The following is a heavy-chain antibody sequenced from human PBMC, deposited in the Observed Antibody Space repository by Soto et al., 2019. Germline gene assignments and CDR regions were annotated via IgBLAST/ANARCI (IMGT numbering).Heavy chain of an antibody. J-gene: IGHJ4*02. Sequence: EVQRVESGGGLVKPGGSLRLSCAASGFIFSSYTMNWVRQAPGQGLEWVSSISPSSTYIYYADSLKGRFTISRDNAYNSLYLQMNSLRADDTAVYYCARGWLRYPWMYWGQGTLVTVYS. D-gene: IGHD5-12*01. CDR1: GFIFSSYT. CDR3: ARGWLRYPWMY. CDR2: ISPSSTYI. V-gene: IGHV3-21*01.